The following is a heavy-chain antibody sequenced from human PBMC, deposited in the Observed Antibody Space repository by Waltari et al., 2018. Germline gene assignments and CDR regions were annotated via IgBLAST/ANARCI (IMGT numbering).Heavy chain of an antibody. CDR1: GGSISSSSYY. Sequence: QLQLQESGPGLVKPSETLSLTCTVSGGSISSSSYYWGWIRQPPGKGLEWIGSFYYSWSTYYNPSLKSRVTISVDTSKNQFSLKLSSVTAADTAVYYCARHGYCSGGSCYRTYYFDYWGQGTLVTVSS. CDR3: ARHGYCSGGSCYRTYYFDY. D-gene: IGHD2-15*01. V-gene: IGHV4-39*01. J-gene: IGHJ4*02. CDR2: FYYSWST.